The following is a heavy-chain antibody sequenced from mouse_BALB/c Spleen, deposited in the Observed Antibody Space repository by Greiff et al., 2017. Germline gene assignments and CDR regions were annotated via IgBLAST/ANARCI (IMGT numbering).Heavy chain of an antibody. Sequence: DVKLVESGPGLVKPSQSLSLTCTVTGYSITSDYAWNWIRQFPGNKLEWMGYISYSGSTSYNPSLKSRISITRDTSKNQFFLQLNSVTTEDTATYYCARRYGNYYWYFDVWGAGTTVTVSS. V-gene: IGHV3-2*02. CDR1: GYSITSDYA. CDR2: ISYSGST. CDR3: ARRYGNYYWYFDV. J-gene: IGHJ1*01. D-gene: IGHD2-10*02.